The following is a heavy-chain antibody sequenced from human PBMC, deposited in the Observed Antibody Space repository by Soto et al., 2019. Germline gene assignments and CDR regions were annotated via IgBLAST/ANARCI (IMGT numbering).Heavy chain of an antibody. Sequence: EVQLVESGGGVVRPGGSLRLSCAASGYTFDDYGMSWVRQAPGKGLEWVSGVTWNGGSTGYADCVRGRFTISRDNAKNSRYVQMNNLRAEDTALYYCARGGAGSGSYSYYDGMDDWGDETTVTVFS. CDR1: GYTFDDYG. J-gene: IGHJ6*04. V-gene: IGHV3-20*04. CDR2: VTWNGGST. CDR3: ARGGAGSGSYSYYDGMDD. D-gene: IGHD3-10*01.